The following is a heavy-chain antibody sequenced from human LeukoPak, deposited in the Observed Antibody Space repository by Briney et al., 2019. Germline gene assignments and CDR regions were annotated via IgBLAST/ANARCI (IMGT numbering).Heavy chain of an antibody. CDR3: ARDVEMATTYYYYGMDV. Sequence: GGSLRLSCAASGFTFSSYAMHWVRQAPGKGLEWVAVISYDGSNKYYADSVKGRFTISRDNSKNTLYLQMNSLRAEDTAVYYCARDVEMATTYYYYGMDVWGQGTTATVSS. V-gene: IGHV3-30-3*01. J-gene: IGHJ6*02. CDR1: GFTFSSYA. CDR2: ISYDGSNK. D-gene: IGHD5-24*01.